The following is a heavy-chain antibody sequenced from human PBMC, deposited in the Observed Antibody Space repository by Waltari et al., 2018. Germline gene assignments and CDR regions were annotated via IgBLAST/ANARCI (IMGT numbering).Heavy chain of an antibody. CDR1: GGSISSTSYY. J-gene: IGHJ4*02. CDR2: FSYDANT. D-gene: IGHD2-15*01. CDR3: ARPGRVGGGSLMGLDY. Sequence: QLQLQESGPGLVKPSETLPLTCSVSGGSISSTSYYWGWIRQPPGKGLEWIGSFSYDANTYYNPSLKSRITISVDTSKNQFSLQLRSVTAADTAIYYCARPGRVGGGSLMGLDYWGQGTLVTVSS. V-gene: IGHV4-39*01.